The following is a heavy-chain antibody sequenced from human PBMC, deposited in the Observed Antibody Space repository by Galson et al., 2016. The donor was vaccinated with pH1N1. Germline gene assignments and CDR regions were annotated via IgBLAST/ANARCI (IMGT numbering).Heavy chain of an antibody. J-gene: IGHJ6*03. CDR1: GGSISNYY. V-gene: IGHV4-59*01. CDR3: AKSVAARPPYMDV. CDR2: IYYSADYSGST. Sequence: LSLTCSVSGGSISNYYWSYIRQPPGKGLEWIGYIYYSADYSGSTNYNPSLKSRVTISVDTSKNQLSLKLRSVTAADTAVYYCAKSVAARPPYMDVWGKGTTVTVSS. D-gene: IGHD6-6*01.